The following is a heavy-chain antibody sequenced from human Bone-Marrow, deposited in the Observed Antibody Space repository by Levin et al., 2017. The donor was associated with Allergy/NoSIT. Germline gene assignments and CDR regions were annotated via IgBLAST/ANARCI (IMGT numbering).Heavy chain of an antibody. Sequence: SETLSLTCTVSGGSISSYYWSWIRQPPGKGLEWIGYIYYSGSTNYNPSLKSRVTISVDTSKNQFSLKLSSVTAADTAVYYCARVASSSWYSLGGFDPWGQGTLVTVSS. D-gene: IGHD6-13*01. CDR2: IYYSGST. V-gene: IGHV4-59*01. CDR3: ARVASSSWYSLGGFDP. J-gene: IGHJ5*02. CDR1: GGSISSYY.